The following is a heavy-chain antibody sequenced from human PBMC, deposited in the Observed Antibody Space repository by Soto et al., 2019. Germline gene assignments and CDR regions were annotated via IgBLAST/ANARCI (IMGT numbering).Heavy chain of an antibody. CDR1: GFTFSGHS. V-gene: IGHV3-48*04. Sequence: PGGSLRLSCAASGFTFSGHSLNWIRQAPGKGLEWIAYMTASVVTMYADSVKGRFTISRDNAKNSLYLQMDSLGVEDTAVYYCARDGGASTFDFDSWGQGTLVTVSS. D-gene: IGHD3-10*01. CDR2: MTASVVTM. J-gene: IGHJ4*02. CDR3: ARDGGASTFDFDS.